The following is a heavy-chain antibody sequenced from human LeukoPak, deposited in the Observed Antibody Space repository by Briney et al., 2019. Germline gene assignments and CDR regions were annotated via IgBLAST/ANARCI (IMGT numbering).Heavy chain of an antibody. CDR2: ISWNSGSI. V-gene: IGHV3-9*01. Sequence: GGSLRLSCAASGFTFDDYAMHWVRQALGKGLEWVSGISWNSGSIGYADSVKGRFTISRDNAKNSLYLQMNSLRAEDTALYYCAKDRAYLVAVAGIGTFDIWGQGTMVTVSS. CDR3: AKDRAYLVAVAGIGTFDI. J-gene: IGHJ3*02. CDR1: GFTFDDYA. D-gene: IGHD6-19*01.